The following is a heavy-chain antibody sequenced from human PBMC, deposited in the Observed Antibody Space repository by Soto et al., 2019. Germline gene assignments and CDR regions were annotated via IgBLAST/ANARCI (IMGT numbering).Heavy chain of an antibody. J-gene: IGHJ6*02. D-gene: IGHD3-10*01. CDR2: ISYDGSNK. CDR3: ARTMIRFGKLERYYYYYGMDV. Sequence: QVQLVESGGGVVQPGRSLRLSCAASGFTFSSYGMHWVRQAPGKGLEWVAVISYDGSNKYYADSVKGRFTISRDNSKNTLYLQMNSLRAEDTAVYYCARTMIRFGKLERYYYYYGMDVWGQGTTVTVSS. V-gene: IGHV3-30*03. CDR1: GFTFSSYG.